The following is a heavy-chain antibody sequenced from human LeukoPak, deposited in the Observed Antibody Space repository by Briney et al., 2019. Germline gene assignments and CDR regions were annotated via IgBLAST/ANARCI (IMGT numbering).Heavy chain of an antibody. V-gene: IGHV3-48*01. Sequence: GGSLRLSCAASGFTFSSYSMNWVRQAPGKGLEWVSYISSSSSTIYYADSVKGRFTISRDNAKNSLYLQMNSLRAEDTAVYYCARDFQICSNTSCYAYYYYGMDVWGQGTTVTVSS. J-gene: IGHJ6*02. D-gene: IGHD2-2*01. CDR3: ARDFQICSNTSCYAYYYYGMDV. CDR1: GFTFSSYS. CDR2: ISSSSSTI.